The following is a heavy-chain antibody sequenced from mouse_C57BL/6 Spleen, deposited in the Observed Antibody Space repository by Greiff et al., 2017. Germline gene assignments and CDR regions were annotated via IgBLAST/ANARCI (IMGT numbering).Heavy chain of an antibody. CDR3: VREGGGNYFDY. V-gene: IGHV10-3*01. J-gene: IGHJ2*01. Sequence: EVKVVESGGGLVQPKGSLKLSCAASGFTFNTYAMHWVRQAPGKGLEWVARIRSKGSNYATYYADSVKDRFTISRDDSQSMLYLQMNNLKTEDTAMYYCVREGGGNYFDYWGQGTTLTVSS. CDR2: IRSKGSNYAT. D-gene: IGHD1-1*02. CDR1: GFTFNTYA.